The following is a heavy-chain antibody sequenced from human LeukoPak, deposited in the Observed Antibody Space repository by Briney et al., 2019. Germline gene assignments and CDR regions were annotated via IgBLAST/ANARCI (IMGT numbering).Heavy chain of an antibody. J-gene: IGHJ4*02. Sequence: PGRSLRLSCAVSGITFSSYAMHWVRQAPGKGLEWVAVISYDGSNKYYADSVKGRFTISRDNSKNTLYLQMNSLRAEGTAVYYCARVMGRYCSSTSCYVDYWGQGTLVTVSS. V-gene: IGHV3-30*04. D-gene: IGHD2-2*01. CDR1: GITFSSYA. CDR3: ARVMGRYCSSTSCYVDY. CDR2: ISYDGSNK.